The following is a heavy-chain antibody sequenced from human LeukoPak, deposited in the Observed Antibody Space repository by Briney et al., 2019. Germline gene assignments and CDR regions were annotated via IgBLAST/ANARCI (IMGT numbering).Heavy chain of an antibody. Sequence: SETLSLTCAVYGGSFSGYYWSWIRQPPGKGLEWIGEINHSGSTNYDPSLKSRVTISVDTSKNQFSLKLSSVTAADTAVYYCARGVVIAPQTFDYWGQGTLVTVSS. CDR3: ARGVVIAPQTFDY. J-gene: IGHJ4*02. CDR2: INHSGST. CDR1: GGSFSGYY. V-gene: IGHV4-34*01. D-gene: IGHD2-21*01.